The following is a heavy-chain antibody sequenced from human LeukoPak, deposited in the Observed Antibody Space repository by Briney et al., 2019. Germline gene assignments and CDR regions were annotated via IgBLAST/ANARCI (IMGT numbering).Heavy chain of an antibody. J-gene: IGHJ4*02. D-gene: IGHD2-21*01. CDR3: ANMRCGGDCYSGGYFDY. CDR2: IYPGDSNI. V-gene: IGHV5-51*01. CDR1: GYSFISYW. Sequence: GESLKISCKASGYSFISYWIGWVRQMPGKGLEWMGIIYPGDSNIRYSPSFQGQVTISADKSISTAYLQWSSLKASDTAMYYCANMRCGGDCYSGGYFDYWGQGTLVTVSS.